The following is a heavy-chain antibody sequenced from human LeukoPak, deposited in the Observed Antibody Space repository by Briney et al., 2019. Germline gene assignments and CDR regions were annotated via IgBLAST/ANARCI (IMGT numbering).Heavy chain of an antibody. D-gene: IGHD5-12*01. Sequence: AGGSQRLSCAASGFTFSGYGMHWVRQAPGKGLEWVAVIAYDGSNEYYADSVKGRFTISRDNSKNTLYLQMNSLRGEDTAVYFCANQHLATFGYHCYGMDVWGQGTTVTVSS. V-gene: IGHV3-30*18. CDR3: ANQHLATFGYHCYGMDV. J-gene: IGHJ6*02. CDR1: GFTFSGYG. CDR2: IAYDGSNE.